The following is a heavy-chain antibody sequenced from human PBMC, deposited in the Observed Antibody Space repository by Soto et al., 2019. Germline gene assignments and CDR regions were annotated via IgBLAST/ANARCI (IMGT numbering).Heavy chain of an antibody. CDR2: MNSFSGGS. D-gene: IGHD6-19*01. CDR1: GYKFADYN. J-gene: IGHJ4*02. V-gene: IGHV1-8*02. Sequence: QVQLVQSGAEVKRPGASVKVSCTTSGYKFADYNMNWVRQATGRGLEWLGYMNSFSGGSDFAPKFQDRLTLTKNTSISTAYLELTNLREDDTAVYYCARGSAFQRTGNSDFWGQGTPVTVSS. CDR3: ARGSAFQRTGNSDF.